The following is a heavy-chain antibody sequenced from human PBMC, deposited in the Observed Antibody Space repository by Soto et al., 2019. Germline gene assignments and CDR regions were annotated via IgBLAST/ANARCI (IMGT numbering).Heavy chain of an antibody. CDR2: IYNGGST. J-gene: IGHJ5*02. CDR3: ARGGPSSKWLDP. Sequence: SETLSLTCPVSGGSVSSYYWSWVRQPPGKRPEWIAYIYNGGSTNYNPSLKSRVTISVDTSKNQFSLKLSSVTAADTAVYFCARGGPSSKWLDPWGQGIQVTVSS. V-gene: IGHV4-59*02. CDR1: GGSVSSYY.